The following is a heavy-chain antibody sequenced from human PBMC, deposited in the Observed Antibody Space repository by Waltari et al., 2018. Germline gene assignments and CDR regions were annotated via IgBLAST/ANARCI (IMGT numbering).Heavy chain of an antibody. V-gene: IGHV3-30*04. J-gene: IGHJ5*02. CDR1: GFAFKYYP. CDR3: ARGSLTTCCSNWFGP. Sequence: QVQMVESGGGVVQPEMSLTLSCAASGFAFKYYPIYWVRQAPDKGLEWVAVISSNEKTIYYADSVKGRFTISRDNSGNTAYLQMNSLRPDDTGVYYCARGSLTTCCSNWFGPWGQGTLVTVSS. CDR2: ISSNEKTI. D-gene: IGHD1-1*01.